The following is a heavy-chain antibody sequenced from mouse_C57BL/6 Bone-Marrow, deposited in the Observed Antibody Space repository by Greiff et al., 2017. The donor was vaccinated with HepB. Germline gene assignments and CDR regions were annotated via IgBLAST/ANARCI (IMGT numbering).Heavy chain of an antibody. CDR3: ARDEAY. J-gene: IGHJ3*01. CDR1: GYTFTSYW. Sequence: QVQLKQPGAELVKPGASVKLSCKASGYTFTSYWMQWVKQRPGQGLEWIGEIDPSDSYTNYNQKFKGKATLTVDTSSSTAYMQLSSLTSEDSAVYYCARDEAYWGQGTLVTVSA. V-gene: IGHV1-50*01. CDR2: IDPSDSYT.